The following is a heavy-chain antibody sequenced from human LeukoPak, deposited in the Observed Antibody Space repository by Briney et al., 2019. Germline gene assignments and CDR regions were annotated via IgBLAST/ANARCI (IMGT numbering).Heavy chain of an antibody. CDR2: VYYTAST. J-gene: IGHJ3*02. V-gene: IGHV4-59*08. CDR3: ARPHSVLVDAFDI. D-gene: IGHD6-13*01. CDR1: GGSISSYY. Sequence: PSQTLSLTCTVSGGSISSYYWSWIRQPPGKGLEWIGYVYYTASTNYNPSLKSRVTISVDTSKNQFSLKLYSVTAADTAVYYCARPHSVLVDAFDIWGQGTMVTVSS.